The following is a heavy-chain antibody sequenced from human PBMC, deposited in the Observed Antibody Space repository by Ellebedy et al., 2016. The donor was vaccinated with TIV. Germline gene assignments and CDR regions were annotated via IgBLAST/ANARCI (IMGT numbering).Heavy chain of an antibody. Sequence: GESLKISXAASGFTFSSYAMHWVRQAPGKGLEWVAVISYDGSNKYYADSVKGRFTISRDNSKNTLYLQMNSLRAEDTAVYYCARDAPPNIGTAFDYWGQGTLVTVSS. CDR3: ARDAPPNIGTAFDY. V-gene: IGHV3-30-3*01. D-gene: IGHD2/OR15-2a*01. CDR1: GFTFSSYA. J-gene: IGHJ4*02. CDR2: ISYDGSNK.